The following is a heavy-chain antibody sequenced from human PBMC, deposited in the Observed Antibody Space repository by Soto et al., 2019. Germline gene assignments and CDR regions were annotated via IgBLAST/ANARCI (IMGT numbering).Heavy chain of an antibody. Sequence: PASTXSLTGSFYVFSFIVYYCIWIRQPPGKGLEWMGEINHSGSTNYNPSLKSRVTISVDTSKNQFSLKLSSVTAADTAVYYCATDGYDFWSGYYYYGMDVWGQGTTVTVSS. CDR1: VFSFIVYY. CDR3: ATDGYDFWSGYYYYGMDV. J-gene: IGHJ6*02. D-gene: IGHD3-3*01. V-gene: IGHV4-34*01. CDR2: INHSGST.